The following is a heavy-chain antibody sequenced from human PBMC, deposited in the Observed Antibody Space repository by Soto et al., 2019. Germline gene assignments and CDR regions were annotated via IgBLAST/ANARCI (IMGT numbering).Heavy chain of an antibody. CDR1: GGSISSSSYY. J-gene: IGHJ4*02. V-gene: IGHV4-39*01. CDR2: IYYSGST. D-gene: IGHD6-13*01. Sequence: SSETLSLTCTVSGGSISSSSYYWGWIRQPPGKGLEWIGSIYYSGSTYYNPSLKSRVTISVDTSKNQFSLKLSSVTAADTAVYYCARLGIAAAGSDYWGQGTLVTAPQ. CDR3: ARLGIAAAGSDY.